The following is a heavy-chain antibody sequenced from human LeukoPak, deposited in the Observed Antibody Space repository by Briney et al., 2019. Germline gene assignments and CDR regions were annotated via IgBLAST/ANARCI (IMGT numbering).Heavy chain of an antibody. CDR3: AREHLELLDAFDI. V-gene: IGHV3-21*01. D-gene: IGHD1-26*01. J-gene: IGHJ3*02. Sequence: PGGPLRLSCAASGFTFSSYSMNWVRQAPGKGLEWVSSISSSSSYIYYADSVKGRFTISRDNAKNSLYLQMNSLRAEDTAVYYCAREHLELLDAFDIWGQGTMVTVSS. CDR2: ISSSSSYI. CDR1: GFTFSSYS.